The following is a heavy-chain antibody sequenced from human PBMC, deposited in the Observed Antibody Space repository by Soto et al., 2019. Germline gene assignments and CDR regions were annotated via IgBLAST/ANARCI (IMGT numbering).Heavy chain of an antibody. V-gene: IGHV3-33*01. CDR1: GFTFSSYG. CDR2: IWYDGSNK. CDR3: ATSGSLTFDY. J-gene: IGHJ4*02. Sequence: QVQLVESGGGVVQPGRSLRLSCAASGFTFSSYGMHWVRQAPGKGLEWVAVIWYDGSNKYYADSVKGRFTISRDNSKNTLYLQMNSLRAEDTAVYYCATSGSLTFDYWGQGTLVTVSS. D-gene: IGHD1-26*01.